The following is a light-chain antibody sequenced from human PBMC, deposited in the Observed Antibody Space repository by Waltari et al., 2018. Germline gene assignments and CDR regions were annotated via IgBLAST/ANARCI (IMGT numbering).Light chain of an antibody. CDR2: EVS. V-gene: IGLV2-23*02. CDR3: CSYAGSSTLWV. J-gene: IGLJ3*02. Sequence: QSALTQPASVSGSPGQSITISCNGSRSDVGSYNIVSWYQQHPGKAPKLMIYEVSKGPSGFSSRFSGSKSGNTASLTISGLQAEDEADYYCCSYAGSSTLWVFGGGTKLTVL. CDR1: RSDVGSYNI.